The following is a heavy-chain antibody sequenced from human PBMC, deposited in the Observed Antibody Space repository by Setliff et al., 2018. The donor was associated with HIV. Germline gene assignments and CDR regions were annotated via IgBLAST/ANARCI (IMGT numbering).Heavy chain of an antibody. CDR1: GFTFSDYW. V-gene: IGHV4-38-2*02. J-gene: IGHJ4*02. CDR2: FYYSGRT. Sequence: PGGSLRLSCTASGFTFSDYWMHWVRRGPGRGLEWIGSFYYSGRTYYSPSLRSRVTISVDTSKNQFSLRLSSVTAADTAVYYCAREPDYWGQGILVTVSS. CDR3: AREPDY.